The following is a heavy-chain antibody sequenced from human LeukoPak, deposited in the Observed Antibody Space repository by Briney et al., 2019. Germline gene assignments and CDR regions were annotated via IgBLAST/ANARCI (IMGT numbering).Heavy chain of an antibody. Sequence: KPGGSLRLSCAASGFTFSNYNMNWVRRAPGKGLEWVSSISSSSSYIYYADSVKGRFTISRDNANNSLYLQMKSLRAEDTTVYYCARGDSGGMDYWGQGTLVTVSS. CDR1: GFTFSNYN. CDR3: ARGDSGGMDY. J-gene: IGHJ4*02. D-gene: IGHD3-16*01. CDR2: ISSSSSYI. V-gene: IGHV3-21*01.